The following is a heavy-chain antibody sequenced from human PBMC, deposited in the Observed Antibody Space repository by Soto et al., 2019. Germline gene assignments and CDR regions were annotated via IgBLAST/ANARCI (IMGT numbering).Heavy chain of an antibody. CDR2: INSDGSST. CDR3: AGGYPFDAFDI. D-gene: IGHD3-22*01. Sequence: GGSMRVSCTAAGLNFIGYWRHWVRQAPGKGLVWVSRINSDGSSTSYADSVKGRFTISRDNAKNTLYLQMNGLRAEDTAVYYCAGGYPFDAFDIWGQGTMVTVSS. V-gene: IGHV3-74*01. J-gene: IGHJ3*02. CDR1: GLNFIGYW.